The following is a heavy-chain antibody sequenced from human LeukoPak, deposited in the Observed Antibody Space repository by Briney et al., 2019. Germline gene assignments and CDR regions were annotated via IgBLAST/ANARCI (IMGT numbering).Heavy chain of an antibody. CDR1: GGSISSYY. D-gene: IGHD3-10*01. Sequence: PSETLSLTCTVSGGSISSYYWSWIRQPPGKGLEWIGYIYYSGSTNYNPSLKSRVTISVDTSKNQFSLKLSSVTAADTAVYYCARLSHYGSGSYYNPPLFDYWGQGTLVTVSS. V-gene: IGHV4-59*08. J-gene: IGHJ4*02. CDR2: IYYSGST. CDR3: ARLSHYGSGSYYNPPLFDY.